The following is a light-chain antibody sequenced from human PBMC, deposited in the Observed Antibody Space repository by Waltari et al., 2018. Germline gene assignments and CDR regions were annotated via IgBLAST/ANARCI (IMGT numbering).Light chain of an antibody. CDR2: ENA. Sequence: QSVLTQPPSVSAAPGQMVTISCAGSSSDIGDNHVSWYQQPPGTAPKLLMYENAGRASGIPDRFSGSKSGTSATLVITGLQTGDEADYYCGTWDRSRSAWVFGGGTRLTVL. CDR3: GTWDRSRSAWV. J-gene: IGLJ3*02. V-gene: IGLV1-51*01. CDR1: SSDIGDNH.